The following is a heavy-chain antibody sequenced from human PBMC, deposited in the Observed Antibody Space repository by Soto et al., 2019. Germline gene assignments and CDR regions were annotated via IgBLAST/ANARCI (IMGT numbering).Heavy chain of an antibody. D-gene: IGHD1-26*01. J-gene: IGHJ4*02. V-gene: IGHV3-7*01. CDR2: TNQDGSQK. CDR1: ESTVSRDW. Sequence: EVHLVESGGGLVQTGGSLRLSCAISESTVSRDWMNWVRQAPGKGLEWVAHTNQDGSQKYYVDSVKGRITISRDNAKKSLYLQMNRLRAGDTAMYYCSGGVGDAFWGQGTLVTVSS. CDR3: SGGVGDAF.